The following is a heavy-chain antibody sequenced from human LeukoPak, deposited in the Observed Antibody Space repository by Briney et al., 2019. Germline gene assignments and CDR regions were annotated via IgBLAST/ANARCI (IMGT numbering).Heavy chain of an antibody. CDR3: ASTWEPELPHDALDI. V-gene: IGHV1-8*03. J-gene: IGHJ3*02. D-gene: IGHD1-26*01. CDR2: MNPNSGNT. Sequence: GASVKVSCKASGYTFTSYDINWLRQATGQGLEWMGWMNPNSGNTGYAQKFQGRVTITRNTSISTAYMELSRLRSEDTAVDYCASTWEPELPHDALDIGGPGPMVTVSS. CDR1: GYTFTSYD.